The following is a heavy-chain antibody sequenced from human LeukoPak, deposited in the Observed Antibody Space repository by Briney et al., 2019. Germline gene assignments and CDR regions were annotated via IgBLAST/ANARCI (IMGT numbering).Heavy chain of an antibody. V-gene: IGHV3-23*01. D-gene: IGHD2-2*01. Sequence: HPGGSLRLSCAASGFTSSSYAMTWVRQAPGKGLEWVSAISGSGGSTYYADSVKGRFTISRDNSKNTLYLQMNSLRAEDTAVYYCANFGCTSTSCLDYWGQGTLVTVSS. CDR1: GFTSSSYA. J-gene: IGHJ4*02. CDR3: ANFGCTSTSCLDY. CDR2: ISGSGGST.